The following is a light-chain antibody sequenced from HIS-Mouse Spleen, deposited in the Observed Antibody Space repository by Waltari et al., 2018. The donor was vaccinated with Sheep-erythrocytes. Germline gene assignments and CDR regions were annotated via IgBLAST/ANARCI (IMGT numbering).Light chain of an antibody. Sequence: QSALTQPPSASGSPGQSVTISCTGTSSDVGGYNYVSWYQQHPGKAPKPIIYEVRNRPSRVPDRFPGSKSGTTASLTVSGLQAEDEADYYCSSYAGSNNWVFGGGTKLTVL. J-gene: IGLJ3*02. CDR2: EVR. CDR1: SSDVGGYNY. V-gene: IGLV2-8*01. CDR3: SSYAGSNNWV.